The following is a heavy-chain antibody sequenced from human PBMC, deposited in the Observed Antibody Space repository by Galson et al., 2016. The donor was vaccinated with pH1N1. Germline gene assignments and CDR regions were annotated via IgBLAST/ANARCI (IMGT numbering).Heavy chain of an antibody. V-gene: IGHV4-38-2*01. CDR2: IYHNGDT. J-gene: IGHJ4*02. D-gene: IGHD3-22*01. CDR3: ARHLARHDSGLRNEPFDS. Sequence: SETLSLTCDVSAYLISSCCYWGWIRQPPGKGLEWIGSIYHNGDTNRSPSLKSRLTISVDTSKNQFSLKLSSLTAADTDIYYCARHLARHDSGLRNEPFDSWAQGPLVTVAS. CDR1: AYLISSCCY.